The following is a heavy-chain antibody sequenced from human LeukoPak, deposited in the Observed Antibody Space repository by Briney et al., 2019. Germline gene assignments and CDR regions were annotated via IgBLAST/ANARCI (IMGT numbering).Heavy chain of an antibody. CDR3: ARLQYYYDSSGYQYYFDY. CDR1: GFTFRSYW. CDR2: INSDGSST. D-gene: IGHD3-22*01. Sequence: GGSLRLSCAASGFTFRSYWMHWVRQAPGKGLVWVSRINSDGSSTSYADSVKGRFTISRDNAKNTLYLQMNSLRAEDTAVYYCARLQYYYDSSGYQYYFDYWGQGTLVTVSS. V-gene: IGHV3-74*01. J-gene: IGHJ4*02.